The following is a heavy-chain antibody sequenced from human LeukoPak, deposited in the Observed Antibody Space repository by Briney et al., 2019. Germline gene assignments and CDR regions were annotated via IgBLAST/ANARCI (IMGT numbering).Heavy chain of an antibody. J-gene: IGHJ5*02. CDR2: INPNSGGT. D-gene: IGHD2-2*01. V-gene: IGHV1-2*02. CDR3: ARGDCSSTSCYIINWFDP. Sequence: GASVKVSCKASGYTFTGYYMHWVRQAPGQGLELMGWINPNSGGTNYAQKFQGRVTMTRDTSISTAYMELSRLRSDDTAVYYCARGDCSSTSCYIINWFDPWGQGTLVTVSS. CDR1: GYTFTGYY.